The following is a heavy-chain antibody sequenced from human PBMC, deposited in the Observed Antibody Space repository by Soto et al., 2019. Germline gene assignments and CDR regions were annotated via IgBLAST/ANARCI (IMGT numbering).Heavy chain of an antibody. Sequence: GGSLRLSCAASGFTFSDYYMSWIRQAPGKGLEWVSYISSSGSTIYYADSVEGRFTTSRDNAKNSLYLQMNSLRAEDTAVYYCARTSMTTRYSSYFDYWGQGTLVTVSS. CDR3: ARTSMTTRYSSYFDY. V-gene: IGHV3-11*01. CDR2: ISSSGSTI. J-gene: IGHJ4*02. CDR1: GFTFSDYY. D-gene: IGHD5-12*01.